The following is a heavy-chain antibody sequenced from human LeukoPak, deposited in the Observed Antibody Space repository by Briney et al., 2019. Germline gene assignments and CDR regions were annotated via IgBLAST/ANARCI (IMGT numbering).Heavy chain of an antibody. V-gene: IGHV4-39*01. CDR3: AAAGGFWSGYYFDY. D-gene: IGHD3-3*01. CDR1: GGSISSSSYY. J-gene: IGHJ4*02. Sequence: SETLSLTCTVSGGSISSSSYYWGWIRQPPEKGLEWIGCIYYSGSTYYNPSLKSRVTISVDTSKHQFSLKLSSVTAADTAVYYCAAAGGFWSGYYFDYWGQGTLVTVSS. CDR2: IYYSGST.